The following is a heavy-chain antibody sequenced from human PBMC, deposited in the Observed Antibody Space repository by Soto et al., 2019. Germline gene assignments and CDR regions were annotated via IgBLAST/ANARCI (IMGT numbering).Heavy chain of an antibody. Sequence: EVQLLESGGGLVQPGGSLRLSCAASGFTFSSYAMSWVRQAPGKGLEWVGRIKSVGSGGTRDYAAPVRGRFTISRDDSKNTVYLQMDSLKTEDTAMYYCCWCGSINYYFNQWGQGTLVTVSS. V-gene: IGHV3-15*01. CDR3: CWCGSINYYFNQ. J-gene: IGHJ4*02. CDR2: IKSVGSGGTR. D-gene: IGHD2-8*01. CDR1: GFTFSSYA.